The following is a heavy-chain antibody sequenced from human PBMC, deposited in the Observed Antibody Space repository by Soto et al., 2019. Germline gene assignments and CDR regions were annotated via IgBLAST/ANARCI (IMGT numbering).Heavy chain of an antibody. D-gene: IGHD3-16*01. CDR3: ARSLGSAAGWSFDV. Sequence: QVQLQESGPGLVTPSETLSLTCTVPGASMSDYFWTWIRLPAGKRLEWIGRKSISGSTDYNPSLKGRASMSVDTSKNQFSLRLISVTAADTALYYCARSLGSAAGWSFDVWGQGILVTVSS. J-gene: IGHJ4*02. CDR2: KSISGST. CDR1: GASMSDYF. V-gene: IGHV4-4*07.